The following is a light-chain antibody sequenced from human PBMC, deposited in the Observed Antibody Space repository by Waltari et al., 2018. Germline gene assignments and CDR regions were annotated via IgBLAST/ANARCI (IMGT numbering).Light chain of an antibody. V-gene: IGKV4-1*01. CDR2: WAS. J-gene: IGKJ2*01. CDR3: QQYYTTPYA. Sequence: DIVMTQSPDSLAVALGERATINCTSSQSVFYTSHSKNYLAWYQQKPGQPPKLLIYWASTRESGVPDRCSGSESGTDFTLTISSLEDEDVAVYYCQQYYTTPYAFGQGTKLEI. CDR1: QSVFYTSHSKNY.